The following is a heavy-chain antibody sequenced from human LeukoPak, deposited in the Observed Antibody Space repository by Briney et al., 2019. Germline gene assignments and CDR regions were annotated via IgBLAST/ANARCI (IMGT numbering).Heavy chain of an antibody. CDR1: GFTFSSYA. V-gene: IGHV3-23*01. CDR3: AKAPTFLQLWNH. J-gene: IGHJ5*02. CDR2: ISGSGGST. D-gene: IGHD5-18*01. Sequence: TGGSLRLSCAASGFTFSSYAMSWVRQAPGKGLEWVSAISGSGGSTYYADSVKGRFTISRDNSKNTLYLQMNSLRAEDTAVYYCAKAPTFLQLWNHWGQGTLVTVSS.